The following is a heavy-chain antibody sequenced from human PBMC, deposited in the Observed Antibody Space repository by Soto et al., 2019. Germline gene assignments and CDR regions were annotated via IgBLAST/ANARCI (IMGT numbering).Heavy chain of an antibody. CDR3: ASWSTYSGSYCFDY. V-gene: IGHV1-69*06. D-gene: IGHD1-26*01. CDR1: GGPFTGYS. CDR2: VVTMYDSV. Sequence: GTLTCKASGGPFTGYSSDCLRQAPGRGIEWVGQVVTMYDSVNYAENFQGRVTITANKYTKTAYIELTSVRSEDKAVKFCASWSTYSGSYCFDYWGQGTLVTVPS. J-gene: IGHJ4*02.